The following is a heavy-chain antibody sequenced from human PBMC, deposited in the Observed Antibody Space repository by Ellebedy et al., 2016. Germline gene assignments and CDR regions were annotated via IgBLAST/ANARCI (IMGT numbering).Heavy chain of an antibody. CDR1: GFTFSSYW. CDR2: IKQDGSEK. V-gene: IGHV3-7*01. Sequence: GGSLRLSXAASGFTFSSYWMSWVRQAPGKGLEWVANIKQDGSEKYYVDSVKGRFTISRDNAKNSLYLQMNSLRAEDTAVYYCAREGGITIFGVVIALDYWGQGTLVTVSS. D-gene: IGHD3-3*01. J-gene: IGHJ4*02. CDR3: AREGGITIFGVVIALDY.